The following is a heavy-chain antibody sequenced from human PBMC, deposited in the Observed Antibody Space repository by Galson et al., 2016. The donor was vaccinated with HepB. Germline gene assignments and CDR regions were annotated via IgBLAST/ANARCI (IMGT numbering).Heavy chain of an antibody. CDR2: IDWDDDK. CDR3: ARTIAVASTVGNWYFDL. V-gene: IGHV2-70*01. D-gene: IGHD6-19*01. CDR1: GFSLSSRGMC. Sequence: PALVKPTQTLTLTCTFSGFSLSSRGMCVTWIRQPPGKALEWLALIDWDDDKYYSTSLKTRLTISKDTSKNQVVLTMTNMDPVDTATYYCARTIAVASTVGNWYFDLWGRGTLVTVSS. J-gene: IGHJ2*01.